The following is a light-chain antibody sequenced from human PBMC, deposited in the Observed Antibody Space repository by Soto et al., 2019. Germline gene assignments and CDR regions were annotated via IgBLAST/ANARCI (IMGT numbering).Light chain of an antibody. J-gene: IGKJ1*01. V-gene: IGKV3-20*01. CDR2: GAS. CDR3: QQYDSSPWT. Sequence: EIVLTQSPGTLYLSPGERATLSCRASQSVRSGFLAWYQQKPGQAPRLLIYGASSRATGIPDRFSGSGSGTDFTLTISRLEPEDFALYYCQQYDSSPWTFGQGTKVEI. CDR1: QSVRSGF.